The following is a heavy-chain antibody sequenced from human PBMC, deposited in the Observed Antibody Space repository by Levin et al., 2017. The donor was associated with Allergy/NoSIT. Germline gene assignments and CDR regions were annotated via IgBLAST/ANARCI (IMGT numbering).Heavy chain of an antibody. CDR3: TRDGAEWSGYYRH. V-gene: IGHV3-33*01. CDR2: IWHDGSVQ. CDR1: GFTFSTYA. Sequence: GGSLRLSCTASGFTFSTYAMHWVRQVPGKGLEWVALIWHDGSVQDYADSVRGRFTISRDQSKNTVYLQMNSLRVEDTAVYYCTRDGAEWSGYYRHWGQGILVTVPS. J-gene: IGHJ4*02. D-gene: IGHD3-3*01.